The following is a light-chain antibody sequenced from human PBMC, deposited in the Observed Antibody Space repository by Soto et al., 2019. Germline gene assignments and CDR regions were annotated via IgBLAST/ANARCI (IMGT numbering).Light chain of an antibody. Sequence: DIQMTHSPSSLSASVGDRVTITCRASQSIISYLNWYQQKPGKAPKLLIYAASSLQSGVPSRFSGSGSGTDFTLTISSLQPEDFATYYCQQSYSTPPYTFGQGTKVDIK. J-gene: IGKJ2*01. CDR3: QQSYSTPPYT. CDR1: QSIISY. V-gene: IGKV1-39*01. CDR2: AAS.